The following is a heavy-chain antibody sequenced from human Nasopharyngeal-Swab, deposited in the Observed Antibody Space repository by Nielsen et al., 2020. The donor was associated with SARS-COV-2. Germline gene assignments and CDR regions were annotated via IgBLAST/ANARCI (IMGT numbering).Heavy chain of an antibody. CDR3: AKANQVTIFGVLEAFDV. CDR2: ISAGGATR. D-gene: IGHD3-3*02. J-gene: IGHJ3*01. V-gene: IGHV3-23*01. Sequence: GESLKISCAASGFTFSSYAMNWVRQAPGKGLEWVSGISAGGATRYYADSVKGRFSISRDKSKNTLSLQMNSLRAEDTAVYYCAKANQVTIFGVLEAFDVWGQGTLVTVSS. CDR1: GFTFSSYA.